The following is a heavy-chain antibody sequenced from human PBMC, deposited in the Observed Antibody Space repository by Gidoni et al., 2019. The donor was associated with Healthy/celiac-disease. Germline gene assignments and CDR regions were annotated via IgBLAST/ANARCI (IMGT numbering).Heavy chain of an antibody. Sequence: QVQLVQSGAEVKKPGASVKVSCKASGYTFTSYDINWVRQATGQGLEWMGWMNPNSGNTGYAQKFQGRVTMTRNTSISTAYMELSSLRSEDTAVYYCARPNMVRGSNAFDIWGQGTMVTVSS. CDR2: MNPNSGNT. V-gene: IGHV1-8*01. J-gene: IGHJ3*02. CDR1: GYTFTSYD. CDR3: ARPNMVRGSNAFDI. D-gene: IGHD3-10*01.